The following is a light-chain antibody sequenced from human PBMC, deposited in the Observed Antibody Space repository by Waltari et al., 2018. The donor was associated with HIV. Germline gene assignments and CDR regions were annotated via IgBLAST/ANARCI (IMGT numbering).Light chain of an antibody. CDR2: DVT. CDR1: SSDVGGYKY. Sequence: QSALTQPRSVSGSPGQSISISCTGTSSDVGGYKYVSWYQQYPGEVPKLMIYDVTKRPSGVPDRFSGSKPGNTASLTISGLQAEDEADYYCCSYAGVYTRWVFGGGTKLTVL. J-gene: IGLJ3*02. CDR3: CSYAGVYTRWV. V-gene: IGLV2-11*01.